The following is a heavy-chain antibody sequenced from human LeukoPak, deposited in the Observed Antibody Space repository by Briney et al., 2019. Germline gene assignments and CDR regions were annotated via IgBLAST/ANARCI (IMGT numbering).Heavy chain of an antibody. D-gene: IGHD1-1*01. CDR2: ITGDGTTT. Sequence: GGSLRLSCEASGLTFSNHAMSWVRQAPGKGLQWVSAITGDGTTTYYADSVKGRFTISRNNSKNMLYVQMSSLRAEDTAVYYCAKMNGYFEYWGQGALVPVSS. V-gene: IGHV3-23*01. J-gene: IGHJ4*02. CDR3: AKMNGYFEY. CDR1: GLTFSNHA.